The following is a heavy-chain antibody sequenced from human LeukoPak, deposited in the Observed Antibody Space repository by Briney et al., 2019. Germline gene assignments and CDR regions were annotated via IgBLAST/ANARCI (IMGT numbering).Heavy chain of an antibody. CDR3: AREDWYLDS. J-gene: IGHJ4*02. V-gene: IGHV3-74*01. D-gene: IGHD3/OR15-3a*01. CDR2: LTSDGSNT. Sequence: GGSLRLSCAASGFTFSKYWMHWVRQAPGKGLVWVSRLTSDGSNTDYADSVKGRFTISRDNAKSTLYPQMNGLRAEDTAVYYCAREDWYLDSWGQGTLVTVSS. CDR1: GFTFSKYW.